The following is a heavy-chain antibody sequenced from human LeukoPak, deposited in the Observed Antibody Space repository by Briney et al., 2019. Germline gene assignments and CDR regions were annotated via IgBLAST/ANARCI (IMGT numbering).Heavy chain of an antibody. CDR3: TRDRDDDSSGSIDDAFDI. D-gene: IGHD3-22*01. CDR2: ISSRSSYI. Sequence: GGSLRLSCAASGFTFSSYSMNWVRQAPGKGLEWVSSISSRSSYIYNADSVKGRFTISRDNAKNSLYLQMNSLRAEDTAVYNCTRDRDDDSSGSIDDAFDIWGQGTMVTVSS. J-gene: IGHJ3*02. V-gene: IGHV3-21*01. CDR1: GFTFSSYS.